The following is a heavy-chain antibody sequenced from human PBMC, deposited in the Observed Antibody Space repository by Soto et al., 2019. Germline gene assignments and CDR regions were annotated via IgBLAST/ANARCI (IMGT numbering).Heavy chain of an antibody. V-gene: IGHV1-8*01. J-gene: IGHJ3*02. CDR2: MNPNSGNT. CDR3: ARDWAQGELLLNDAFDI. D-gene: IGHD1-26*01. Sequence: ASVKVSCKASGYTFTSYDINWVRQATGQGLEWMGWMNPNSGNTGYAQKFQGRVTMTRNTSISTAYMELGSLRSEDTAVYYCARDWAQGELLLNDAFDIWGQGTMVTVSS. CDR1: GYTFTSYD.